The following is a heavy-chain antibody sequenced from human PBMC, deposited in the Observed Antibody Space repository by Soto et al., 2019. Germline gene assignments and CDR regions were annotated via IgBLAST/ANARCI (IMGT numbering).Heavy chain of an antibody. V-gene: IGHV3-30-3*01. CDR2: ISYDGSNK. CDR3: ATGYSYGSDAFDI. J-gene: IGHJ3*02. D-gene: IGHD5-18*01. CDR1: GFTFSSYA. Sequence: QVQLVESGGGVVQPGRSLRLSCAASGFTFSSYAMHWVRQAPGKGLEWVAVISYDGSNKYYADSVKGRFTISRDNSKNTLYLQMNSLRAEDTAVYYCATGYSYGSDAFDIWGQVTMVTVSS.